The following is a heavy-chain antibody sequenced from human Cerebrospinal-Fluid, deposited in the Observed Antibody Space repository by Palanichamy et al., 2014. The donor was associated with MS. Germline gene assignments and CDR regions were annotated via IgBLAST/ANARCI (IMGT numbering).Heavy chain of an antibody. CDR3: ARVRSGWYYFDY. Sequence: QVQLQESGPGLVKPSETLSLTCTVSGGSISGYYWSWIRQPPGKGLEWIGYIYYSGSTNYNPSLKSRVTISVDTSKNQFSLKLSSVTAADTAFYYCARVRSGWYYFDYWGQGTLLTVSS. D-gene: IGHD6-19*01. CDR1: GGSISGYY. V-gene: IGHV4-59*01. J-gene: IGHJ4*02. CDR2: IYYSGST.